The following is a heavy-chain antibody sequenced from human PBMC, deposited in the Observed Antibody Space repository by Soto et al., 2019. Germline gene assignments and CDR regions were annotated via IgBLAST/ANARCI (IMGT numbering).Heavy chain of an antibody. V-gene: IGHV3-33*01. CDR1: GFTFSSYG. CDR2: IWYDGSNK. J-gene: IGHJ5*02. D-gene: IGHD3-16*02. Sequence: GGSLRLSCAASGFTFSSYGMHWVRQAPGKGLEWVAVIWYDGSNKYYADSVKGRFTISRDNSKNTLYLQMNSLRAEDTAVYYCARDSSTFGGVIHLNWFDPWGQGTLVTVSS. CDR3: ARDSSTFGGVIHLNWFDP.